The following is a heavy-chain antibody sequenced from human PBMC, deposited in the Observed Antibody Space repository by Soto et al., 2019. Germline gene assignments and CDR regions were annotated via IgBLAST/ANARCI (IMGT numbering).Heavy chain of an antibody. CDR1: GFTFSIYA. CDR3: ARAILLPVGMDV. Sequence: GGSMRLSCAASGFTFSIYAMHGVRQAPGKGLEWVAVISYDGSNKYYADSVKGRFTISRDNSKNTLYLQMNSLRAEDTAVYYCARAILLPVGMDVWGQGTTVTVSS. J-gene: IGHJ6*02. V-gene: IGHV3-30-3*01. CDR2: ISYDGSNK. D-gene: IGHD3-22*01.